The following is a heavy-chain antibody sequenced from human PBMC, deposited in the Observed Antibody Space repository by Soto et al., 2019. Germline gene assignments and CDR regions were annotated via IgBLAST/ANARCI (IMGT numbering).Heavy chain of an antibody. CDR3: ARGAAVGATSYYFDY. Sequence: GGSLRLSCVASGITFGSRAMSWVRQAPGEGLEWVSTITDSGGDAKYADSVRGRFAISRDISQNTVYLQMNRLRVEDTAVYYCARGAAVGATSYYFDYWGQGTQVTVS. J-gene: IGHJ4*02. CDR2: ITDSGGDA. V-gene: IGHV3-23*01. CDR1: GITFGSRA. D-gene: IGHD1-26*01.